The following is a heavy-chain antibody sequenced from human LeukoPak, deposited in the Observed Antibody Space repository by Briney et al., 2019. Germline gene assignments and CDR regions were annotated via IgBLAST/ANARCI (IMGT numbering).Heavy chain of an antibody. J-gene: IGHJ4*02. Sequence: SETLSLTCTVSGGSISRSRDYWGWIRQPPGKGLEWIGSIYYSGSTYYNPSLKSRVTISGDTSKNRFSLKLSSVTAADTAMYYCAKYWCDFWSGYYCNFDQWGQGTLVTVSS. CDR3: AKYWCDFWSGYYCNFDQ. CDR2: IYYSGST. V-gene: IGHV4-39*07. D-gene: IGHD3-3*01. CDR1: GGSISRSRDY.